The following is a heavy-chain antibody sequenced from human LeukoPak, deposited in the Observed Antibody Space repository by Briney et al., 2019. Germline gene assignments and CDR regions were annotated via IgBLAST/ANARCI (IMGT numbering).Heavy chain of an antibody. D-gene: IGHD5-12*01. CDR3: AKVVSGYHFDY. J-gene: IGHJ4*02. CDR1: GFTFSSYG. CDR2: ISGSGGNT. V-gene: IGHV3-23*01. Sequence: GGSLGLSCAASGFTFSSYGMSWVRRAPGKGPEWVSGISGSGGNTYYADSVKGRFTISRDNSQNTLYLQMNTLRAEDTAVYYCAKVVSGYHFDYWGQGTLVTVSS.